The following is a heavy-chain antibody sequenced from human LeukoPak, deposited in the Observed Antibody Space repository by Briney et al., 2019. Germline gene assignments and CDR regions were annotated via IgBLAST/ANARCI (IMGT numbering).Heavy chain of an antibody. Sequence: PGGSLRLSCAASGFTFSNFWMHWFRQAPGKGLEWVGFIRSKAYGGTTEYAASVKGRFTISRDDSKSIAYLQMNSLKTEDTAVYYCTRDAPTDYSSGWYDYWGQGTLVTVSS. CDR3: TRDAPTDYSSGWYDY. V-gene: IGHV3-49*03. D-gene: IGHD6-19*01. CDR2: IRSKAYGGTT. J-gene: IGHJ4*02. CDR1: GFTFSNFW.